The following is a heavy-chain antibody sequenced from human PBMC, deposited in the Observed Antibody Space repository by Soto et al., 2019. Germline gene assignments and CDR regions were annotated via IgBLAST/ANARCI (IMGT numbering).Heavy chain of an antibody. CDR2: IYYSGST. CDR3: ARQTTVRDAFDI. CDR1: GGSISSGGYY. J-gene: IGHJ3*02. D-gene: IGHD4-17*01. V-gene: IGHV4-31*03. Sequence: SETLSLTCTVSGGSISSGGYYWSWIRQHPGKGLEWIGYIYYSGSTYYNPSLKSRVTISVDTSKNQFSLKLSSVTAADTAVYYCARQTTVRDAFDIWVQGTMVTVSS.